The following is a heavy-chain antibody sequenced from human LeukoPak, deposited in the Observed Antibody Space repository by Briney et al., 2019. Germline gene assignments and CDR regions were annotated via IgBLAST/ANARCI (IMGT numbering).Heavy chain of an antibody. CDR3: VRNMVRGVVYFDS. J-gene: IGHJ4*02. V-gene: IGHV3-53*01. D-gene: IGHD3-10*01. CDR1: GFTVSSNY. Sequence: GGSLRLSCAASGFTVSSNYMSWVRQAPGKGLEWVSVIYSGGSTYYADSVKGRFTISRDNAKNTLYLQMNSLRVEDTAVYYCVRNMVRGVVYFDSWGQGALVTVSS. CDR2: IYSGGST.